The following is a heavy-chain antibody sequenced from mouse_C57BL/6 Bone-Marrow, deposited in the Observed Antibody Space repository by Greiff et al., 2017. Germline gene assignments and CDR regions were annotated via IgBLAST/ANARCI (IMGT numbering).Heavy chain of an antibody. CDR1: GFTFTDYY. D-gene: IGHD2-12*01. V-gene: IGHV7-3*02. J-gene: IGHJ4*01. Sequence: EVKLMESGGGLVQPGGSLRLSCATSGFTFTDYYMSWVRQPPGKALEWLGFIRNKANGYTEEYSASVKGRFTISRDNSHSILYLQMNTLRAEDSATYYCARRYNYAMDYWGQGTSVTVSS. CDR2: IRNKANGYTE. CDR3: ARRYNYAMDY.